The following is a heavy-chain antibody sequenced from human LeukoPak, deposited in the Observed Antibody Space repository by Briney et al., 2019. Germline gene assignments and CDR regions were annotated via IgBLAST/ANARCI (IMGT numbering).Heavy chain of an antibody. V-gene: IGHV3-7*01. J-gene: IGHJ4*02. CDR3: ARDHDWAFDL. CDR2: IKQDGSEK. Sequence: PGRSLRLSCAASGFTFSSYWMSWVRQAPGKGLEWVANIKQDGSEKYYVDSVKGRFTISRDNAKKSLYLQMNALRYEDTAIYYCARDHDWAFDLWGQGTLVTVSS. CDR1: GFTFSSYW. D-gene: IGHD3-9*01.